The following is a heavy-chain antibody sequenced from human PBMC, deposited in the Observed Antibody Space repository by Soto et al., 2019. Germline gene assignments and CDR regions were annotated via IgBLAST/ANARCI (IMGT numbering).Heavy chain of an antibody. D-gene: IGHD1-26*01. V-gene: IGHV3-33*01. J-gene: IGHJ4*02. CDR2: IWHDGSIK. Sequence: QVQLVESGGGVVQPGRSLRLSCAASGFTFSSYAMRWVRQAPGKGLEWVALIWHDGSIKYYADSVKGRFTISRDNSKNTLFLQGISMRAEDTAIYFCARGGSGSASDYWGQGTLVTVSS. CDR3: ARGGSGSASDY. CDR1: GFTFSSYA.